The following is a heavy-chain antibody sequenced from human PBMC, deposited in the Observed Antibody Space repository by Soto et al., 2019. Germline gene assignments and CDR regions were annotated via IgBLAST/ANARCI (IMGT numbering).Heavy chain of an antibody. D-gene: IGHD5-18*01. CDR2: IYYSGST. CDR3: ARLGNGSGGDTYGSRFVDDY. CDR1: GGSISSYY. J-gene: IGHJ4*02. V-gene: IGHV4-59*01. Sequence: PSETLSLTCTVSGGSISSYYWSWIRQPPGKGLEWIGYIYYSGSTNYNPSLKSRVTISVDMSKNQFSLKLSSVTAADTAVYYCARLGNGSGGDTYGSRFVDDYWGQGTLVTFSS.